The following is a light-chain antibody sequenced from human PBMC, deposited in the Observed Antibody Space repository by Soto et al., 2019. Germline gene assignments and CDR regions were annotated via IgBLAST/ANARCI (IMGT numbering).Light chain of an antibody. Sequence: DIQMTQSPSSLSASVGDRVTITCRASQDIRNFLAWYQQKPGKVPKLLIYAASTLASVVPARFSGSGSGTDFTLTISSLQPEDVATYYCQKYNSAPWTFGQGTKVEI. CDR3: QKYNSAPWT. CDR2: AAS. CDR1: QDIRNF. V-gene: IGKV1-27*01. J-gene: IGKJ1*01.